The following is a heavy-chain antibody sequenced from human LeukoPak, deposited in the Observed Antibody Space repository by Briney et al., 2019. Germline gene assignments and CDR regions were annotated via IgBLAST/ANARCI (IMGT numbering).Heavy chain of an antibody. CDR3: ARPLGTAYYFDY. CDR1: GGSISSSSYY. J-gene: IGHJ4*02. CDR2: IYYSGST. Sequence: SETLSLTCTVSGGSISSSSYYWGWIRQPPGKGLEWIGSIYYSGSTYYNPSLKSRVTISVDTSKNQFSLKLSSVTAADTAVYYCARPLGTAYYFDYWGQGSLVTVSS. V-gene: IGHV4-39*01.